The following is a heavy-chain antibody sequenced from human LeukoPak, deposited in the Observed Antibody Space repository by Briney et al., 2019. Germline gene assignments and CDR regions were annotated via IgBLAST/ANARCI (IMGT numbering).Heavy chain of an antibody. V-gene: IGHV1-58*01. CDR1: GFTFTSSA. D-gene: IGHD3-10*01. CDR2: IVVGSGNT. CDR3: AAVESGVSLQRPHIDY. Sequence: GASVKVSCKASGFTFTSSAVQWVRQARGQRLEWIGWIVVGSGNTNYAQKFQERVTITRDMSTSTAYMELSSLRSEDTAVYYCAAVESGVSLQRPHIDYWGQGTLVTVSS. J-gene: IGHJ4*02.